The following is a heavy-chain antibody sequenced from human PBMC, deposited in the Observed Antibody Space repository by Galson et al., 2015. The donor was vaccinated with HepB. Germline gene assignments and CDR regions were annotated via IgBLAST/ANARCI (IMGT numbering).Heavy chain of an antibody. CDR3: GGSSTVPGAPEY. Sequence: ETLSLTCTVSGGSIRSNNYSWGWIRQPPRKGLEWIGSIYYSGSTYYNASLKSRVTISADTSKNQFSLKLTSVTVADTAVYYCGGSSTVPGAPEYWGQGTLVTVSS. CDR2: IYYSGST. V-gene: IGHV4-39*01. J-gene: IGHJ4*02. CDR1: GGSIRSNNYS. D-gene: IGHD6-19*01.